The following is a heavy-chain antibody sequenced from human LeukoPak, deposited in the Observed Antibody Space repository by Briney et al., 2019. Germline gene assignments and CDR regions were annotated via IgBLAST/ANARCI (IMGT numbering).Heavy chain of an antibody. D-gene: IGHD6-19*01. Sequence: PGGSLRLSCAASGFTFSSYAMSWVRQAPGEGLEWVSVISSTGGSTYYADSVKGRFTISRDNSKNTLYLQMNSLRAEDTAVYYCANPGRYSSGWVFPPSFDYWGQGTLVTVSS. CDR1: GFTFSSYA. V-gene: IGHV3-23*01. CDR2: ISSTGGST. J-gene: IGHJ4*02. CDR3: ANPGRYSSGWVFPPSFDY.